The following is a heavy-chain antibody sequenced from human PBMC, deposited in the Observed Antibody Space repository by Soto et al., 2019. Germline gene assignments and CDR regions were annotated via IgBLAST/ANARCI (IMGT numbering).Heavy chain of an antibody. D-gene: IGHD1-26*01. CDR3: ARGXRSGATDY. CDR2: IYYSGST. J-gene: IGHJ4*02. V-gene: IGHV4-59*01. CDR1: GXSXXXXX. Sequence: QVQLQESGPGLVRPSETLSLMCTVSGXSXXXXXXXXXXXXXXKGLEWIGYIYYSGSTNYNPSLKSXXXIXXDXSKNXFXLXXXXVTXAXXAVYYCARGXRSGATDYWGQGILVTVSS.